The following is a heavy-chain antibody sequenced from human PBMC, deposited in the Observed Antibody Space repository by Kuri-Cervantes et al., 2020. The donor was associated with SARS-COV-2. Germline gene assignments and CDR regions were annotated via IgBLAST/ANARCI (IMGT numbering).Heavy chain of an antibody. CDR3: AIEEHQLVMVDAFDI. J-gene: IGHJ3*02. D-gene: IGHD6-13*01. CDR1: GYTFTSYD. V-gene: IGHV1-8*02. CDR2: MNPNSGNT. Sequence: ASVKVSCKASGYTFTSYDINWVRQATGQGLEWMGWMNPNSGNTGYAQKFQGRVTMTNITSISTAYMELRSLRSEDTAVYYCAIEEHQLVMVDAFDIWGRGTMVTVSS.